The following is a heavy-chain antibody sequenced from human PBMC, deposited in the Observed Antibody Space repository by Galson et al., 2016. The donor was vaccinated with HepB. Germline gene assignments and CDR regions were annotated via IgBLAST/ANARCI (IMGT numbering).Heavy chain of an antibody. V-gene: IGHV3-7*03. D-gene: IGHD2-21*02. CDR1: GFTFGNYW. Sequence: SLRLSCAASGFTFGNYWMSWVRQSPGTGLEWVADINQDGKEKYYVDSVKGRFTISRDNAKSSVDLLLSSLRVEDTALYYCATDPACAGGGDGFTLDNWGQGTLVTVSS. J-gene: IGHJ4*02. CDR2: INQDGKEK. CDR3: ATDPACAGGGDGFTLDN.